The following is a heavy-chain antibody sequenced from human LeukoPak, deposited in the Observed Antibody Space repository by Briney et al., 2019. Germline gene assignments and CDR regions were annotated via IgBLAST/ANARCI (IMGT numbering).Heavy chain of an antibody. V-gene: IGHV3-23*01. CDR3: AKDPYCTSASCYPDS. CDR2: ITASGANT. J-gene: IGHJ4*02. CDR1: GFAVSRNY. D-gene: IGHD2-2*01. Sequence: GGSLRLSCAASGFAVSRNYMIWVRQAPGKGLEWVSVITASGANTYYADSVKGRFTISRDNSKTTMYLQMNSLRAEDTAVYYCAKDPYCTSASCYPDSWGQGTLVTVSS.